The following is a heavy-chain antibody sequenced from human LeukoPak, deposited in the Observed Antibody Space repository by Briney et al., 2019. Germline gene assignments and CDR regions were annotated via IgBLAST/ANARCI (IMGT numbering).Heavy chain of an antibody. CDR2: INHSGGT. CDR1: GGSFSGVY. V-gene: IGHV4-34*01. Sequence: KSSETLSLTCAVYGGSFSGVYWSWIRQPPGEGLEWIGEINHSGGTNYNPSLKSRVTVSVDTSKNQFSLKLSSVTAADTAVYYCARGPGSGSYFAWFDHWGQGTPVTVSS. D-gene: IGHD3-10*01. J-gene: IGHJ5*02. CDR3: ARGPGSGSYFAWFDH.